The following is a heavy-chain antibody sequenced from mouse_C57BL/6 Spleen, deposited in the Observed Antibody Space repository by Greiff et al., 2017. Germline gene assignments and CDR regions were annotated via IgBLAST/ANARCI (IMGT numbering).Heavy chain of an antibody. CDR2: INPNNGGT. CDR1: GYTFTDYN. D-gene: IGHD3-2*02. Sequence: EVQLVESGPELVKPGASVRMSCKASGYTFTDYNMHWVKQSHGKSLEWIGYINPNNGGTSYNQKFKGKATLTVNKSSSTAYMELRSLTSEDSAVYYCARDSSGYVLYAMDYWGQGTSVTVSS. J-gene: IGHJ4*01. V-gene: IGHV1-22*01. CDR3: ARDSSGYVLYAMDY.